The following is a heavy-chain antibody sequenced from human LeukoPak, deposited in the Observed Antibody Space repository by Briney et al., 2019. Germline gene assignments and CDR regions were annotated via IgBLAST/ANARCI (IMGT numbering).Heavy chain of an antibody. J-gene: IGHJ4*02. CDR2: ISYDGSNK. V-gene: IGHV3-30*04. CDR1: GFTFSSYA. Sequence: GRSLRLSCAASGFTFSSYAMHWVRQAPGKGLEWVAVISYDGSNKYCADSVKGRFTISRDNSKNTLYLQMNSLRAEDTAVYYCARDIAVSIAVAGTGIDYWGQGTLVTVSS. CDR3: ARDIAVSIAVAGTGIDY. D-gene: IGHD6-19*01.